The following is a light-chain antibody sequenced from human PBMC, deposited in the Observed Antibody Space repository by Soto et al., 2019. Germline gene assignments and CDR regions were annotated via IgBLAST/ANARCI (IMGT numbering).Light chain of an antibody. Sequence: AIEMTQSPSSLSASVGDTVTITCRASQGIGKDLAWFQQRPGKAPKLLIYGASGLQNGVPSRFSSSGSGTDFTLTISGLQPEDFATYFCLQDFNYPWTFGQGTKVEI. CDR3: LQDFNYPWT. CDR1: QGIGKD. CDR2: GAS. J-gene: IGKJ1*01. V-gene: IGKV1-6*01.